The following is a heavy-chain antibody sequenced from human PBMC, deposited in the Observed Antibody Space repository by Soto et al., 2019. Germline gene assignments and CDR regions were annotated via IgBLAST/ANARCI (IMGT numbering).Heavy chain of an antibody. CDR2: IYAGGSGGST. CDR3: AGGYSSGYKDY. Sequence: EVQLVESGGGLIQPGGSLRLSCAASEFTVSSTYMSWVRQAPGKGLEWVSLIYAGGSGGSTYYADSVKGRFTISRDNSKNTLYLQLNSLRAEDTAVYYFAGGYSSGYKDYWGQGTLVTVSS. J-gene: IGHJ4*02. CDR1: EFTVSSTY. D-gene: IGHD5-18*01. V-gene: IGHV3-53*01.